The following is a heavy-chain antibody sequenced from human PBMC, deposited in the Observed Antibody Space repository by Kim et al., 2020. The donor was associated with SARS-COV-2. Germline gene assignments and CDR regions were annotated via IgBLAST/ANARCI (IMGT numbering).Heavy chain of an antibody. CDR3: AREVLVPTPYFDY. J-gene: IGHJ4*02. Sequence: AQKLQGRVTMTTDTSTSTAYMELRSLRSDDTAVYYCAREVLVPTPYFDYWGQGTLVTVSS. D-gene: IGHD3-3*01. V-gene: IGHV1-18*01.